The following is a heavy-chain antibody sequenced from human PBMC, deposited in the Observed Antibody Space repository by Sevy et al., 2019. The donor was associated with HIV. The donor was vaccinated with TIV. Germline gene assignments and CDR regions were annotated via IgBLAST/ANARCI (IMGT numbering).Heavy chain of an antibody. D-gene: IGHD3-10*01. J-gene: IGHJ6*02. V-gene: IGHV3-30*13. CDR2: VSFDGSDK. CDR3: ARDQAGPSDDYYYYYGMDL. CDR1: GFTVSSNY. Sequence: GGSLRLSCAASGFTVSSNYMSWVRQAPGKGLEWVAAVSFDGSDKFYADSVKGRFTISRDNSKNRLYLQTNSLRAEDTAVYYCARDQAGPSDDYYYYYGMDLWGQGTTVTVSS.